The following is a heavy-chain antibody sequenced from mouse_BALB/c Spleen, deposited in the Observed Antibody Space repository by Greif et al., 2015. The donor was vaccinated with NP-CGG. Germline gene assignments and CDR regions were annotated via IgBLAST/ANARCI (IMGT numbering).Heavy chain of an antibody. D-gene: IGHD1-2*01. Sequence: EVQLVESGGGLVQPGGSLKLSCAASGFTFSSYTMSWVRQTPEKSLEWVAYISTGGGCTYYPDTGKGRFTISRDNAKYTLSLQMSSLKSEDTAMYYCARDGYVVWGAGTTVTVPS. CDR2: ISTGGGCT. J-gene: IGHJ1*01. CDR3: ARDGYVV. V-gene: IGHV5-12-2*01. CDR1: GFTFSSYT.